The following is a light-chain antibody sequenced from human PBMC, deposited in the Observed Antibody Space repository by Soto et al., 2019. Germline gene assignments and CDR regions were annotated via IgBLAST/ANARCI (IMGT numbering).Light chain of an antibody. CDR2: NAS. CDR1: QSLSTY. Sequence: DNQRTQTPPYIDASVGNGDIISCLESQSLSTYLTWYQKKPGKAPTLLIYNASRLQSGVPSRFSGSGGGTDFTLSIRSVQPEDFATYFCQQSYMDPITFGQGTRLEIK. J-gene: IGKJ5*01. V-gene: IGKV1-39*01. CDR3: QQSYMDPIT.